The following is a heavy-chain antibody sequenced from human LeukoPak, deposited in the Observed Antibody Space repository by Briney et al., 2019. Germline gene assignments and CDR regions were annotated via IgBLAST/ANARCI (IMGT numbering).Heavy chain of an antibody. CDR3: ARDKVYCTNGVCYSTPFDY. Sequence: ASVKVSCKASGYTLTGYYMHWVRQAPGQGLEWMGWINPNSGGTNYAQKFQGRVTMTRDTSISTAYMELSRLRSDDTAVYYCARDKVYCTNGVCYSTPFDYWGQGTLVTVSS. J-gene: IGHJ4*02. D-gene: IGHD2-8*01. V-gene: IGHV1-2*02. CDR1: GYTLTGYY. CDR2: INPNSGGT.